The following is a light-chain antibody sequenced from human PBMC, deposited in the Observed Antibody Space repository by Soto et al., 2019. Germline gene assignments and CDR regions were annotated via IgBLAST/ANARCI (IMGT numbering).Light chain of an antibody. J-gene: IGKJ1*01. CDR2: RAS. CDR1: QQGSSSY. CDR3: HQRQSWPRT. V-gene: IGKV3-20*01. Sequence: ELLLTQSPGPLSLSQGEKPTLPCRASQQGSSSYLAWYQQKPGQAPRLLIYRASNRATGIPARFSGSGSGTDFTLTISSLEPEDSAVYYCHQRQSWPRTFGQGTKVDIK.